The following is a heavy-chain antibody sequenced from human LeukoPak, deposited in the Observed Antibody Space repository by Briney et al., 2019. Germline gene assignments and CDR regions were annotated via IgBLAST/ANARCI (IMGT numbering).Heavy chain of an antibody. CDR2: IRSKAYGGTT. D-gene: IGHD1-1*01. CDR3: SRDLNWSFDY. CDR1: GLTFGDYA. J-gene: IGHJ4*02. Sequence: PGRSLRLSCSASGLTFGDYAMSWVRQAPGKGLEWVGFIRSKAYGGTTEYAASVEGRFSISRDDSKSIAYLQMNSPKTEDTAVYYCSRDLNWSFDYWGQGILVTVSS. V-gene: IGHV3-49*04.